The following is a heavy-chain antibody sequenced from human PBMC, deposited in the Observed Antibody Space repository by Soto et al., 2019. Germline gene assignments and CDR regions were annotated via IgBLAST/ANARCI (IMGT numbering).Heavy chain of an antibody. Sequence: PGGSLRLSCAASGFTFSSYAMSWVRQAPGKGLECVSAISGSGGSTYYADSVKGRFTISRDNSKNTLYLQMNSLRAEDTAVYYCAKGYYGNYYYYMDVWGKGTTVTVSS. D-gene: IGHD2-21*01. CDR3: AKGYYGNYYYYMDV. J-gene: IGHJ6*03. CDR1: GFTFSSYA. V-gene: IGHV3-23*01. CDR2: ISGSGGST.